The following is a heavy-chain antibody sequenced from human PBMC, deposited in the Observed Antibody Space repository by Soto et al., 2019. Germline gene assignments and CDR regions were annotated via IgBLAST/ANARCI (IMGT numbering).Heavy chain of an antibody. J-gene: IGHJ3*02. CDR3: ARQSELVAFDI. CDR1: GGSISSSSYY. Sequence: QLQLQESGPGLVKPSETLSLTCTVSGGSISSSSYYWGWIRQPPGKGLEWIGSIYYSGSTYYNPSLKSRVTISVDTSKNQFSLKLSSVTAADTAMYYCARQSELVAFDIWGQGTMVTVSS. CDR2: IYYSGST. V-gene: IGHV4-39*01.